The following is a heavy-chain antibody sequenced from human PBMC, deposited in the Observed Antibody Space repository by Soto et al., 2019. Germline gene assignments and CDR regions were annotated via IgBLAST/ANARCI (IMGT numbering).Heavy chain of an antibody. Sequence: GGSLRLSCVASGIEFSNYAMSWVRQAPGKWLEWVSISSASGRSRYHADSVKGRFTISRDNSKNTLYLHMTNLRAEDTAVYYCAKDGNWLDVYFDVWGQGTPVTVSS. J-gene: IGHJ4*02. CDR1: GIEFSNYA. CDR3: AKDGNWLDVYFDV. V-gene: IGHV3-23*01. D-gene: IGHD6-19*01. CDR2: SSASGRSR.